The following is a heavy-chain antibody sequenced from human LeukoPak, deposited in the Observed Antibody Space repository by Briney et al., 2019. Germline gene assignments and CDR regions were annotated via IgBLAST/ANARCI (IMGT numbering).Heavy chain of an antibody. V-gene: IGHV4-59*01. CDR2: VYYSGGT. CDR1: GDSFSGYY. Sequence: PSETLSLTCSVSGDSFSGYYWNWIRQPPGKGLEWIGYVYYSGGTSYNPSLRSRVTISVDSSKSQFSLKLTSVTAADTAIYYCARQTTTLPTGRTFDTWGQGTMVTVSS. CDR3: ARQTTTLPTGRTFDT. D-gene: IGHD4-17*01. J-gene: IGHJ3*02.